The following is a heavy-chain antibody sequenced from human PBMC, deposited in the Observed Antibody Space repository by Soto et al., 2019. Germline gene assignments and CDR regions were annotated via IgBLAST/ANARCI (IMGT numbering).Heavy chain of an antibody. CDR3: ARDGPPGATAGMDV. Sequence: QVQLVESGGGVVQPGRSLRLSCAASGFTFSSYGMHWVRQAPGKGLEWVAVIWYDGSNKNYADSVKGRFTISRDNSKNTLYLQMNSRRAEDTAVYYCARDGPPGATAGMDVWGQGTTVTVSS. D-gene: IGHD1-26*01. CDR1: GFTFSSYG. J-gene: IGHJ6*02. V-gene: IGHV3-33*01. CDR2: IWYDGSNK.